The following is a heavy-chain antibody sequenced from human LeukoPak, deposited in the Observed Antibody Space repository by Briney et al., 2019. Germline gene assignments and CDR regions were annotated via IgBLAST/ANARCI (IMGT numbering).Heavy chain of an antibody. CDR3: TRGRYYGSGSYHYYGMDV. V-gene: IGHV3-49*04. D-gene: IGHD3-10*01. Sequence: GGSLRLSCTASGFTFGDYAMSWVRQAPGKGLEWVGFIKSKAYGGTTEYAASVKGRFTISRDDSKSIAYLQMNSLKTEDTAVYYCTRGRYYGSGSYHYYGMDVWGKGTTVTVSS. J-gene: IGHJ6*04. CDR1: GFTFGDYA. CDR2: IKSKAYGGTT.